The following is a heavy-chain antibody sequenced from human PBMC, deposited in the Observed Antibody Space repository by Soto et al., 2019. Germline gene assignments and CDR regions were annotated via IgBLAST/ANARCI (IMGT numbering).Heavy chain of an antibody. CDR3: ARDGGYSGYDKNYYYYYGMDV. J-gene: IGHJ6*02. V-gene: IGHV3-30-3*01. Sequence: GGSLRLSCAASGFTFSSYAMHWVRQAPGKGLEWVAVISYDGSNKYYADSLKGRFTISRDNSKNTLYLQMNSLRAEDTAVYYCARDGGYSGYDKNYYYYYGMDVWGQGTTVTVSS. CDR1: GFTFSSYA. D-gene: IGHD5-12*01. CDR2: ISYDGSNK.